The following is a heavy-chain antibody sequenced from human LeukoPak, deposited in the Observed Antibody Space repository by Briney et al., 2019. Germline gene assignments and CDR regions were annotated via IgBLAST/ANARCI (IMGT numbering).Heavy chain of an antibody. CDR2: IYYSGST. CDR3: ARAGDIYSYGSVYYFDY. Sequence: SETLSLTCTVSGGSISSYYWSWIRQPPGKGLEWIGYIYYSGSTNYNPSLKSRVTISVDTSKNQFSLKLSSVTAADTAVYYCARAGDIYSYGSVYYFDYWGQGTLVTVSS. J-gene: IGHJ4*02. V-gene: IGHV4-59*01. CDR1: GGSISSYY. D-gene: IGHD5-18*01.